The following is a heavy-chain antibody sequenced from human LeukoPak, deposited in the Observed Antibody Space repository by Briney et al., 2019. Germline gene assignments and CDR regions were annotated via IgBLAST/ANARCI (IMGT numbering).Heavy chain of an antibody. CDR1: GFTLSSYS. V-gene: IGHV3-48*04. CDR2: ISSSSNAI. Sequence: PGGSLRLSCAASGFTLSSYSMTWVRQAPGKGLEWISYISSSSNAIYYADSMKGRFTVSRDNAKNSLYLQMNSLRAEDTAVYYCAELGITMIGGVWGKGTTVTISS. D-gene: IGHD3-10*02. CDR3: AELGITMIGGV. J-gene: IGHJ6*04.